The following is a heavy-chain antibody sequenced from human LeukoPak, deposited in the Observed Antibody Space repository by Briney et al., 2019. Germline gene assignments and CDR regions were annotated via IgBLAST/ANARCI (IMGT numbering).Heavy chain of an antibody. J-gene: IGHJ6*03. Sequence: PGGSLRLSCAASGFTFSSNWMSWVRQAPGKGLEWVANIKEDGSEKYYVDSVKGRFTISRDNAKNSLYLQMNSLRAEDTAVYYCARAKGDSSSWFNYYYYYMDVWGKGTTVTISS. CDR2: IKEDGSEK. CDR1: GFTFSSNW. CDR3: ARAKGDSSSWFNYYYYYMDV. V-gene: IGHV3-7*01. D-gene: IGHD6-13*01.